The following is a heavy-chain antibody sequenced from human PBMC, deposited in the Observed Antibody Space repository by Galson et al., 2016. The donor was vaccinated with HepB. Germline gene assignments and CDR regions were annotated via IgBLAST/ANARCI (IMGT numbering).Heavy chain of an antibody. V-gene: IGHV4-59*01. CDR2: IYYSGST. J-gene: IGHJ5*02. D-gene: IGHD2-15*01. CDR3: ARFHPHRERPGYCSGGRCYGGPDNWFDP. CDR1: GGSISSYY. Sequence: SETLSLTCSVSGGSISSYYWSWIRKTPGKGLEWIGHIYYSGSTNYNPSLKSRVTISVDTSKNQFSLKLSSVTAADTAVYYCARFHPHRERPGYCSGGRCYGGPDNWFDPWGQGTLVTVSS.